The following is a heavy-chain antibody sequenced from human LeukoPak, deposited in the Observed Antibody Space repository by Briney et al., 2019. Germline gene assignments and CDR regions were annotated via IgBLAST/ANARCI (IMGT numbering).Heavy chain of an antibody. CDR1: GGSITSGGYY. J-gene: IGHJ4*02. D-gene: IGHD3-22*01. CDR2: IYHSGST. Sequence: SQTLSLTCTVSGGSITSGGYYWSWIRQHPGKGLEWIGYIYHSGSTYYNPSLKSRVTISVDRSKNQFSLKLSSVTAADTAVYYCARVLLDRYYYDSSGYSDWGQGTLVTVSS. V-gene: IGHV4-30-2*01. CDR3: ARVLLDRYYYDSSGYSD.